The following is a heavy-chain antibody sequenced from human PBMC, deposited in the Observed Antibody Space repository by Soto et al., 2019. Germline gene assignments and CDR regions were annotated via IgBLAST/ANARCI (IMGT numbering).Heavy chain of an antibody. CDR1: GFTFSDYN. D-gene: IGHD5-12*01. CDR2: ISSSSSYK. CDR3: ARGHHQVATTSAGYYYYMDV. Sequence: EVQLVESGGGLVKPGGSLRLSCAASGFTFSDYNMNWVRQAPGKGLEWVSSISSSSSYKYYADSVKGRFTISRDNAKHSLYLQMNSLRAEYTAVYYWARGHHQVATTSAGYYYYMDVWGKGTTVTVSS. V-gene: IGHV3-21*01. J-gene: IGHJ6*03.